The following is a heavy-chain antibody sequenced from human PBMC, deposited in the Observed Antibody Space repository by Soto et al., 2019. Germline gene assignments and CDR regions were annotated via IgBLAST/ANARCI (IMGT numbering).Heavy chain of an antibody. CDR3: ARDPGDGSGSLNY. Sequence: PSETLSLTCTVSGGSVSSGSYYWSWTRQPPGKGLEWIGYIYYSGGTNYNPSLKSRVTISVDTSKNQFSLKLSSVTAADTAVYYCARDPGDGSGSLNYWGQGTLVTVSS. CDR1: GGSVSSGSYY. D-gene: IGHD3-10*01. J-gene: IGHJ4*02. V-gene: IGHV4-61*01. CDR2: IYYSGGT.